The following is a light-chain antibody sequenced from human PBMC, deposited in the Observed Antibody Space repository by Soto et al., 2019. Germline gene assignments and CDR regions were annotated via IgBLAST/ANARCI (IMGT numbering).Light chain of an antibody. CDR3: TSYTTSSPYVV. CDR1: SSDVGGYTY. V-gene: IGLV2-14*03. CDR2: DVT. Sequence: QSALTQPASVSGSPGQSITISCTGTSSDVGGYTYVSWYQHHPGKAPKLMIYDVTNRPSGGSNRFSGSKSGNTASLTISGLQAEDEADYYCTSYTTSSPYVVFGGGTKLTVL. J-gene: IGLJ2*01.